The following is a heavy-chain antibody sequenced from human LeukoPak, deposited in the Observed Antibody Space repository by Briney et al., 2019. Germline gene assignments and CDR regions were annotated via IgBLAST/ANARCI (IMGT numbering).Heavy chain of an antibody. D-gene: IGHD1-26*01. CDR1: GGSITNSY. V-gene: IGHV4-59*01. Sequence: SETLSLTCTVSGGSITNSYWSWIRQPPGKGLEWIGHFHDSEGTNYNPSLKSRVSISLDTSKNQVSLWLNSVTAADTAVYYCARGDTSGRPGIGFDFWGQGALVSVSS. CDR3: ARGDTSGRPGIGFDF. CDR2: FHDSEGT. J-gene: IGHJ4*02.